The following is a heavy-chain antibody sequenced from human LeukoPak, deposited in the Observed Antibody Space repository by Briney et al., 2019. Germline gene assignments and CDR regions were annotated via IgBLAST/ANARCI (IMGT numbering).Heavy chain of an antibody. V-gene: IGHV1-46*04. CDR3: AILRGRYYSNRKDCNSDY. J-gene: IGHJ4*02. CDR2: INPNGDAS. CDR1: GYTGTNNY. D-gene: IGHD1-26*01. Sequence: ASVKLSCKASGYTGTNNYMHWGRKGPGQGLEWKCIINPNGDASFYAHQLQGRVTTTEDTSTDTACMELSSLRCEDTAVYYCAILRGRYYSNRKDCNSDYWGQGTLVTLS.